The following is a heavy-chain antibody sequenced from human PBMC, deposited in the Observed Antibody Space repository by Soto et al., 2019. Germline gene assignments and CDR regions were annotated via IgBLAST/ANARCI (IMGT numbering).Heavy chain of an antibody. J-gene: IGHJ4*02. CDR2: ITSTSSAI. CDR3: ARVPDDHEDY. V-gene: IGHV3-48*02. Sequence: GGSLRLSCAASGFPFSFYSMSWVRQAPGKGLEWISYITSTSSAINYADSVRGRFTISRDNGMQSLFLHMNSLRDEDTAVYYCARVPDDHEDYWGKGTLVTVSS. CDR1: GFPFSFYS. D-gene: IGHD1-1*01.